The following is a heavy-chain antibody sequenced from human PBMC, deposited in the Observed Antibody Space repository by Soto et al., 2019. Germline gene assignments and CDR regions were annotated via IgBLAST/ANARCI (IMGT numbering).Heavy chain of an antibody. CDR2: ISYDGSNK. Sequence: QVQLVESGGGVVQPGRSLRLSCAASGFTFSSYGMHWVRQAPGKGLEWVAVISYDGSNKYYVDSVKGRFTISRDNSKNTLYLQMNGLRAEDTAVYYCAKDTLFDYWGQGTLVTVSS. V-gene: IGHV3-30*18. CDR1: GFTFSSYG. J-gene: IGHJ4*02. CDR3: AKDTLFDY.